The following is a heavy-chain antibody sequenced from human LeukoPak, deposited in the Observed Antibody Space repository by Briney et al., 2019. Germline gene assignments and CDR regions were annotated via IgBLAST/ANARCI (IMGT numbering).Heavy chain of an antibody. V-gene: IGHV4-31*03. CDR3: ARDMSGSYLYYYYGMDV. CDR1: GGSISSGGYY. D-gene: IGHD1-26*01. Sequence: SQTLSLTCTVSGGSISSGGYYWSWIRQHPGKGLEWIGYIYYSGSTYYNPSLKSRVTISVDTSKNQFSLKLSSVTAADTAVYYCARDMSGSYLYYYYGMDVWGQGTTVTVS. CDR2: IYYSGST. J-gene: IGHJ6*02.